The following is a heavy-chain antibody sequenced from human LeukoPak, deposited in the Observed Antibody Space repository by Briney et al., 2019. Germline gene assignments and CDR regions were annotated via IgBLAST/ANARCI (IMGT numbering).Heavy chain of an antibody. CDR1: GFTFSSYS. CDR2: ISSSSSYI. D-gene: IGHD6-19*01. Sequence: PGGSLRLSCAASGFTFSSYSMNWVRQAPGKGLEWVSSISSSSSYIYYADSVKGRFTISRDNAKNSLYLQMNSLRAEDTAVYYCARGGQWPHPVDYWGQGTLVTVSS. J-gene: IGHJ4*02. CDR3: ARGGQWPHPVDY. V-gene: IGHV3-21*01.